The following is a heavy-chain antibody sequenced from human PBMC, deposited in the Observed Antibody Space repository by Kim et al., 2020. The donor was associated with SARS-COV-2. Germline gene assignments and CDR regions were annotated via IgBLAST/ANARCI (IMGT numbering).Heavy chain of an antibody. CDR2: INHSGST. CDR3: ARGTYYYGSGSRTPFDP. J-gene: IGHJ5*02. CDR1: GGSFSGYY. V-gene: IGHV4-34*01. D-gene: IGHD3-10*01. Sequence: SETLSLTCAVYGGSFSGYYWSWIRQPPGKGLEWIGEINHSGSTNYNPSLKSRVTISVDTSKNQFSLKLSSVTAADTAVYYCARGTYYYGSGSRTPFDPWGQGTLVTVSS.